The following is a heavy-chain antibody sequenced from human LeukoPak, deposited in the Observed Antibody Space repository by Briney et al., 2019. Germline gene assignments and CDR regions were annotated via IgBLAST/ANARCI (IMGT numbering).Heavy chain of an antibody. D-gene: IGHD3-3*01. V-gene: IGHV3-7*01. CDR2: IKNDGSER. CDR3: ATDRGWRTSGYYLYYFEY. J-gene: IGHJ4*02. CDR1: GFVFRNYF. Sequence: GGSLRLSCAASGFVFRNYFVSWVRQAPGKGLEWVASIKNDGSERYYVDSVRGRYTISRDNTKNSLFLQMSSLRAEDTAVYYCATDRGWRTSGYYLYYFEYWGQGTLVTFSS.